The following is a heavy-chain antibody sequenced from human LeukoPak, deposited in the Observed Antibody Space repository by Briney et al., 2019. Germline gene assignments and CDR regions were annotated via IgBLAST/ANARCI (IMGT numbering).Heavy chain of an antibody. CDR2: ISYAGSNK. CDR3: AKDLRGSSSLLDY. D-gene: IGHD6-6*01. CDR1: GFTFSSYD. Sequence: PGGSLRLSCAASGFTFSSYDMHWVRQAPGKGLEWVAAISYAGSNKHYVDSVKDRFTISRDNSKNTLYLQMNSLRAEDTAVYYCAKDLRGSSSLLDYWGQGTLVTVSS. J-gene: IGHJ4*02. V-gene: IGHV3-30*18.